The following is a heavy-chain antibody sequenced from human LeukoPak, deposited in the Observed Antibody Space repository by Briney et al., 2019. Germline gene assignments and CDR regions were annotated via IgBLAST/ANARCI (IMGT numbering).Heavy chain of an antibody. Sequence: SETLSLTCTVSGGSISSYYWSWIRQPPGKGLEWIGYIYYSGSTNYNPSLKSRVTISVDTSKNQFSLKLSSVTAADTAVYYCARPDYGDSDAFDIWGQGTMVTVSS. CDR1: GGSISSYY. CDR3: ARPDYGDSDAFDI. CDR2: IYYSGST. V-gene: IGHV4-59*08. D-gene: IGHD4-17*01. J-gene: IGHJ3*02.